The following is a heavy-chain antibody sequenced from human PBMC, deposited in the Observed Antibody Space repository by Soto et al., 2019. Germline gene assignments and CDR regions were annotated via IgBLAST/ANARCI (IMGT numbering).Heavy chain of an antibody. Sequence: SETMCLTSTVAGGKIRSYDGSWIMKQKRKGLECIGDIYHSGSTNYNPSLKSRVTISVDKSKNQFSLKLSSVTAADTAVYYCARNAYDFWSGKTYYYGMDVWGQGTTVTVSS. CDR2: IYHSGST. D-gene: IGHD3-3*01. J-gene: IGHJ6*02. CDR1: GGKIRSYD. V-gene: IGHV4-59*12. CDR3: ARNAYDFWSGKTYYYGMDV.